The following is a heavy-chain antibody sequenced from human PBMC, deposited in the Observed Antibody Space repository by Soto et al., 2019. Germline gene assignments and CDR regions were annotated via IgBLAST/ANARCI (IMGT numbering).Heavy chain of an antibody. Sequence: PGGSLRLSSSAFGFSVCSNYMSWVRQAPGKGLEWVSVIYSGGSTHYADSVEGRFTISRDISKNQFSLNLSSVTAADTAVYYCARDYGDCFHFWGQGTLVTVS. V-gene: IGHV3-53*05. J-gene: IGHJ4*02. CDR3: ARDYGDCFHF. CDR1: GFSVCSNY. CDR2: IYSGGST. D-gene: IGHD4-17*01.